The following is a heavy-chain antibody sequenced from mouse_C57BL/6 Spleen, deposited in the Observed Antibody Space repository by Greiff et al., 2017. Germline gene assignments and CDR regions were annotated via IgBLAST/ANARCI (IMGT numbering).Heavy chain of an antibody. Sequence: QVQLQQPGAELVKPGASVKMSCKASGYTFTSYWITWVKQRPGQGLEWIGDIYPGSGSTNYNEKFKSKATLTVDTASSTAYMQLSSLTSEDSAVYYCARMRYDYWYYDVWGTGTTVTVSS. D-gene: IGHD2-3*01. CDR2: IYPGSGST. V-gene: IGHV1-55*01. J-gene: IGHJ1*03. CDR1: GYTFTSYW. CDR3: ARMRYDYWYYDV.